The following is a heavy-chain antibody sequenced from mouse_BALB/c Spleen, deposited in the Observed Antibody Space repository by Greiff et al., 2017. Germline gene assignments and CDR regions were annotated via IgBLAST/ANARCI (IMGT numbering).Heavy chain of an antibody. J-gene: IGHJ3*01. CDR3: ARGYDYDRGFAY. V-gene: IGHV3-2*02. CDR1: GYSITSDYA. Sequence: EVKLQESGPGLVKPSQSLSLTCTVTGYSITSDYAWNWIRQFPGNKLEWMGYIIYSGSTSYNPSLKSRISITRDTSKNQFFLQLNSVTTEDTATYYCARGYDYDRGFAYWGQGTLVTVSA. CDR2: IIYSGST. D-gene: IGHD2-4*01.